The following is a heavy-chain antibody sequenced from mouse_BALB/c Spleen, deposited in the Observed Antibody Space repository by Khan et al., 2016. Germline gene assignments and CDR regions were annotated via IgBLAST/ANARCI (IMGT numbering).Heavy chain of an antibody. Sequence: QVQLKQSGAELARPGASVKMSCKASGYTFTSYTMFWVKQRPGQGLEWLGYVNPSNDYTDYNQKFKDKATLTADKSSSTAYMQLNSLTSEDSAVYYCARGGWLLGFFDYWGQGTTLTVSS. CDR1: GYTFTSYT. V-gene: IGHV1-4*01. CDR2: VNPSNDYT. CDR3: ARGGWLLGFFDY. J-gene: IGHJ2*01. D-gene: IGHD2-3*01.